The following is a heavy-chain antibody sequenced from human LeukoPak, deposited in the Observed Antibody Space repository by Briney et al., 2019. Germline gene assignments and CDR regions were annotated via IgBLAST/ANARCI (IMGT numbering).Heavy chain of an antibody. CDR1: GGSISSYY. J-gene: IGHJ5*02. Sequence: SETLSLTCTVSGGSISSYYWSWVRQPPGKGLEWIGYIYYSGSTNYNPSLTSRVPISVDTSKNQFSLKLSSVTAADTAVYYCARALNYDYVWGSYRQENWFDPWGQGTLVTVSS. D-gene: IGHD3-16*02. V-gene: IGHV4-59*01. CDR2: IYYSGST. CDR3: ARALNYDYVWGSYRQENWFDP.